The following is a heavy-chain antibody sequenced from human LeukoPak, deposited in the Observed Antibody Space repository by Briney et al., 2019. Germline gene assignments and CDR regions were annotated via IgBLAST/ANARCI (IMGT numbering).Heavy chain of an antibody. CDR1: GFTFSSYE. CDR2: ISSSGSTI. CDR3: ARDGYDILTGYPTTTDY. D-gene: IGHD3-9*01. Sequence: GGSLRLSCAASGFTFSSYEMNWVRQAPGKGLEWVSYISSSGSTIYYADSVKGRFTISRDNAKNSLYLQMNSLRAEDTAVYYCARDGYDILTGYPTTTDYWGQGTLVTVSS. V-gene: IGHV3-48*03. J-gene: IGHJ4*02.